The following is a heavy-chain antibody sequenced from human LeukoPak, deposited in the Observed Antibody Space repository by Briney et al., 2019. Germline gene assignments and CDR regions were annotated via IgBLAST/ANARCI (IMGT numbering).Heavy chain of an antibody. CDR2: ISYIGST. CDR1: ADSFSSHY. CDR3: ARDLFTVTKGFDM. D-gene: IGHD4-17*01. V-gene: IGHV4-59*11. Sequence: SETLSLSCAVSADSFSSHYWTWIRQPPGKGLEWIGYISYIGSTNYNPSLKSRVTISIDTSRNQFSLKLSSVTAADTAVYYCARDLFTVTKGFDMWGQGTMVRVSS. J-gene: IGHJ3*02.